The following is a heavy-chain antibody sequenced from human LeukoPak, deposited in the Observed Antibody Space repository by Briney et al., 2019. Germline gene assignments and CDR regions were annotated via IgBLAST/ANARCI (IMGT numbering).Heavy chain of an antibody. J-gene: IGHJ6*02. Sequence: SETLSLTCTVSGGSISSYYWSWIRQPPGKGLEWIGYIYYSGSTNYNPSLKSRVTISVDTSKNQFSLKLSSVTAADTAVYFCARRVYYGSGTYNYGMDVWGQGTTVTVSS. CDR1: GGSISSYY. D-gene: IGHD3-10*01. CDR3: ARRVYYGSGTYNYGMDV. CDR2: IYYSGST. V-gene: IGHV4-59*08.